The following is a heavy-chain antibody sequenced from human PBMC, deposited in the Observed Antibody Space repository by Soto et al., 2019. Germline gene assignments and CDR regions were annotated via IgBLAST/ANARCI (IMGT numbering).Heavy chain of an antibody. CDR3: ARLTAA. D-gene: IGHD6-13*01. V-gene: IGHV3-23*01. Sequence: GGSLRLSCAASGFTFSAYVMSWVRQAPGKGLEWVSSITSSGGGTYYADSVKGRFTVSRDNSKNTVYLQMNSLRDEDTAVYYCARLTAAWGQGTLVTVYS. J-gene: IGHJ1*01. CDR1: GFTFSAYV. CDR2: ITSSGGGT.